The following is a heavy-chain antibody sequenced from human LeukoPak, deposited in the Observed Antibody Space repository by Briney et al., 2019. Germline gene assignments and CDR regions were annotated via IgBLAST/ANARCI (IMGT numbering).Heavy chain of an antibody. J-gene: IGHJ6*02. V-gene: IGHV1-2*02. D-gene: IGHD2-2*01. CDR3: ARYRSTSPYANYYYYGMDV. CDR2: INPNSGGT. CDR1: GYTFTGYY. Sequence: GASVKVSCKASGYTFTGYYMHWVRQAPGQGLEWMGWINPNSGGTNYAQKFQGRVTMTRNTSISTAYMELSWLRSDDTAVYYCARYRSTSPYANYYYYGMDVWGQGTTVTVSS.